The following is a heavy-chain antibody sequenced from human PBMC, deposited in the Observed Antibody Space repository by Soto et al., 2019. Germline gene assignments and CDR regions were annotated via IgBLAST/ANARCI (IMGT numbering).Heavy chain of an antibody. CDR2: ISGSGGST. Sequence: GALRLSCAASGFTFSSYAMSWVRQAPGKGLEWVSAISGSGGSTYYADSVKGRFTISRDNSKNTLYLQMNSLRAEDTAVYYCAKGPGYCSSTSCPANDYWGQGTLVTVSS. CDR1: GFTFSSYA. CDR3: AKGPGYCSSTSCPANDY. J-gene: IGHJ4*02. V-gene: IGHV3-23*01. D-gene: IGHD2-2*01.